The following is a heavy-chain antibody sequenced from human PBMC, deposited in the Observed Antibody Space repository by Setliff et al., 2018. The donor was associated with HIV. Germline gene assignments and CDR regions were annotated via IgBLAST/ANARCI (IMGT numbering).Heavy chain of an antibody. CDR3: ARNFGLSPSGKYYYYYGMDI. V-gene: IGHV1-2*02. CDR1: GYIFADYY. J-gene: IGHJ6*02. D-gene: IGHD3-10*01. Sequence: ASVKVSCKASGYIFADYYMHWVRQAPGQGLEWLGWVNPNSGDAIYAQNFQGRVTMTRDTSINAAYMELRGLRSDDTAVYYCARNFGLSPSGKYYYYYGMDIWGQGTTVTVSS. CDR2: VNPNSGDA.